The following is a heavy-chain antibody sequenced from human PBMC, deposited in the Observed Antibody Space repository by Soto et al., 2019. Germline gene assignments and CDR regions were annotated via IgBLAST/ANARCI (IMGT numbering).Heavy chain of an antibody. Sequence: GGSLRISCAASGFPFRSYGMHWVRPAPGKGLEWVAVISYDGSNKYYADSVKGRFTISRDKSKNTLYLQMNSLRAEDTAVYYCAKDVLRFLEWLALYGMDVWGQGTTVTVSS. CDR3: AKDVLRFLEWLALYGMDV. D-gene: IGHD3-3*01. V-gene: IGHV3-30*18. J-gene: IGHJ6*02. CDR2: ISYDGSNK. CDR1: GFPFRSYG.